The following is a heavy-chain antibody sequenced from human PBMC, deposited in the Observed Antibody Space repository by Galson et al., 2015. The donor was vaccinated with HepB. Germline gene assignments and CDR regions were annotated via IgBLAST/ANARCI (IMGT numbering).Heavy chain of an antibody. CDR1: GGTFSSYA. CDR2: IIPIFGTA. J-gene: IGHJ4*02. Sequence: SVKVSCKASGGTFSSYAISWVRQAPGQGLEWMGGIIPIFGTANYAQKFQGRVTITADESTSTAYMELSSLRSEDTAVYYCARDQRHEYAGLSGFDYWGQGTLVTVSS. D-gene: IGHD3-10*01. V-gene: IGHV1-69*13. CDR3: ARDQRHEYAGLSGFDY.